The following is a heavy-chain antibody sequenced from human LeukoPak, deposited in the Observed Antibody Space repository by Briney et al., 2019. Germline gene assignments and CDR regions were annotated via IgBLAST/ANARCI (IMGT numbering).Heavy chain of an antibody. CDR1: GYSFTTYA. Sequence: GASVKVSCKASGYSFTTYAIHWVRQAPGQRLEWMGWINTGNGKTRYSQKLQGRVALTRDTSAAIAYMELSGLRSEDMAVYYCAGEHSGAGTPAFDFGGRGPLFTISS. J-gene: IGHJ4*02. CDR3: AGEHSGAGTPAFDF. V-gene: IGHV1-3*03. CDR2: INTGNGKT. D-gene: IGHD6-19*01.